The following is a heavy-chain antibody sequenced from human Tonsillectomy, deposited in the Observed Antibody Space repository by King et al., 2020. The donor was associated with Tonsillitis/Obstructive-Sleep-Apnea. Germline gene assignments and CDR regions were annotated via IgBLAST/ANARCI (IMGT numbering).Heavy chain of an antibody. Sequence: GGGGGGGGGPGGSRRLSWAASGFTCSGYSVNGVRQAPGKGREWVSSIVSSSRYIYSADSMKGRFTIFRDNVKNSLYLNMNSQRAEDTAVYYCTREYDSNVYYYMDVWGKGTTVTVSS. CDR1: GFTCSGYS. CDR2: IVSSSRYI. J-gene: IGHJ6*03. V-gene: IGHV3-21*01. CDR3: TREYDSNVYYYMDV. D-gene: IGHD4-11*01.